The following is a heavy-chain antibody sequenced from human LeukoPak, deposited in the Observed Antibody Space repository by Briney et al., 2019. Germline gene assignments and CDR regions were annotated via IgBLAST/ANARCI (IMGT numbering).Heavy chain of an antibody. J-gene: IGHJ3*02. CDR3: ARRSITMIVVVTQINDAFDI. D-gene: IGHD3-22*01. CDR2: FYYSGST. Sequence: SETLSLTCTVSGGSISSSSYYWGWIRQTPGKGLEWIGSFYYSGSTYYNPSRKSRVTISVDTSKNQFSLKLSSVTAADTAVYYCARRSITMIVVVTQINDAFDIWGQGTMVTVSS. CDR1: GGSISSSSYY. V-gene: IGHV4-39*07.